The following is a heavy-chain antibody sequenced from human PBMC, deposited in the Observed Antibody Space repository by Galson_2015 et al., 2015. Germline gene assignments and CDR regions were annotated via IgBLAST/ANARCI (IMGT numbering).Heavy chain of an antibody. CDR3: ARDPPGWPYYFDF. CDR2: ISGNNANT. Sequence: SVKVSCKASGYTFTSFAIHWVRQAPGQRLEWMGWISGNNANTNYAQNLRGRVTMTKDTSTNTAYMELRSLRSDDTAVYYCARDPPGWPYYFDFEGQGTLVTVSS. D-gene: IGHD6-19*01. V-gene: IGHV1-18*01. CDR1: GYTFTSFA. J-gene: IGHJ4*02.